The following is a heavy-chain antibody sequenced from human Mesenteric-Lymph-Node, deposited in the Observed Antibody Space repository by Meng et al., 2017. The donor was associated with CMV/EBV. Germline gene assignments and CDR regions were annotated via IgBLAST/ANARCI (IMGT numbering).Heavy chain of an antibody. Sequence: GGSLRLSCKTSGYTFTFYWIGWVRQMPGKGLEWMGIIYPVDSETRYSPSFQGRVTISRDNAKNTLYLQLNSLRAEDAAVYYCVRTTGNYGDWDHWGQGTLVTVSS. V-gene: IGHV5-51*01. CDR1: GYTFTFYW. CDR2: IYPVDSET. D-gene: IGHD2-8*02. CDR3: VRTTGNYGDWDH. J-gene: IGHJ4*02.